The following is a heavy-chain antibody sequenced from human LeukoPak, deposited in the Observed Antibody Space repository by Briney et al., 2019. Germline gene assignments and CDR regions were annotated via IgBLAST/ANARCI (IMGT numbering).Heavy chain of an antibody. CDR1: GFTFSSFW. CDR3: ARVRMGDDFNPFDY. Sequence: GGSLRLSCAASGFTFSSFWVYWVRHAPGKGLVWVSRIKSDGSETLYADSVKGRFTISRDNAKNTLYLQMNSLRAEDTAVYYCARVRMGDDFNPFDYWGQGTLVTVSS. V-gene: IGHV3-74*01. J-gene: IGHJ4*02. CDR2: IKSDGSET. D-gene: IGHD3-16*01.